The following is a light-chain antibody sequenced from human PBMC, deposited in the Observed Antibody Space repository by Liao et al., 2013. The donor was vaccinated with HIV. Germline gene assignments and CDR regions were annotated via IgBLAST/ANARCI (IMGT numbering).Light chain of an antibody. CDR2: QDT. CDR1: KLGAKY. Sequence: SYELTQPPSLSVSPGQSASITCSGEKLGAKYACWYQQKPGQSPVLVIYQDTKRPSGIPERFSGSNSGNTATLTISGTQPMDEADYYCQAWDSSTASFGGGTKLTVL. V-gene: IGLV3-1*01. J-gene: IGLJ2*01. CDR3: QAWDSSTAS.